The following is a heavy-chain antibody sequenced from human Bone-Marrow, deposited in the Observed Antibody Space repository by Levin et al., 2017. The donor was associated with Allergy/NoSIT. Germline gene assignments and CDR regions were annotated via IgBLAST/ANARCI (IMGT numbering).Heavy chain of an antibody. D-gene: IGHD4-23*01. CDR2: IYTNGNT. CDR3: VRRSYGGKFDDL. J-gene: IGHJ5*02. Sequence: KTSETLSLTCTVSGGSVSSGDYYWNWIRQSPGKGLEWIGYIYTNGNTYYKPSLQSRVSISIDTSKNQFSVKLKFATAADTALYYCVRRSYGGKFDDLWGQGTLVTVSS. V-gene: IGHV4-30-4*01. CDR1: GGSVSSGDYY.